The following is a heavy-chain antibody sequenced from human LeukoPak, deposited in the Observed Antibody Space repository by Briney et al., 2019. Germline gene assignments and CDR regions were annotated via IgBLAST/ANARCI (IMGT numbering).Heavy chain of an antibody. V-gene: IGHV3-23*01. Sequence: GGSLRLSCAASGLTFSSYAMSWVGQAPGNGLEWVSAISGSGGSTYYAESVKGRFTISRANSKNKLYLQMNSLRAEDTAVYSCAKLLEGMTTVTGDAFDIWGQGTMVTVSS. J-gene: IGHJ3*02. D-gene: IGHD4-17*01. CDR2: ISGSGGST. CDR1: GLTFSSYA. CDR3: AKLLEGMTTVTGDAFDI.